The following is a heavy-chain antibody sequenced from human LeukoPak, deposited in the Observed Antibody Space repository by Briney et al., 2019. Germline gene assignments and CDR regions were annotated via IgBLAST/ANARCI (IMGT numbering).Heavy chain of an antibody. D-gene: IGHD3-9*01. V-gene: IGHV3-53*04. J-gene: IGHJ6*02. CDR2: IYSGGNT. Sequence: GGSLRLSCAASGFTVSSNYMSWVRQAPGKGLEWVSVIYSGGNTYYADSVKGRFTISRHNSNNTLYLQVNSLRAEDTAVYYCAMTGYYYYGMDVWGQGTTVTVSS. CDR3: AMTGYYYYGMDV. CDR1: GFTVSSNY.